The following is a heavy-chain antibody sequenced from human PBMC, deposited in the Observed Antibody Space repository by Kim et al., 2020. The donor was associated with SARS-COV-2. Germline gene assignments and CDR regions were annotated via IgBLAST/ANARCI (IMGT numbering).Heavy chain of an antibody. CDR3: ARAADIVVVVAAKGYFDY. D-gene: IGHD2-15*01. Sequence: KSRVTISVDTSKNQFSLRLSSVTAADTAVYYCARAADIVVVVAAKGYFDYWGQGTLVTVSS. J-gene: IGHJ4*02. V-gene: IGHV4-34*01.